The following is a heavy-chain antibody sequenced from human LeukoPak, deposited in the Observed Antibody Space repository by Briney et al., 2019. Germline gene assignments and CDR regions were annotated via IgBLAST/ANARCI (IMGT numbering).Heavy chain of an antibody. CDR1: GFTFSTYW. Sequence: SGGSLRLSCAASGFTFSTYWMYWVRQAPGKGLVWVSRISGDGTTTNYADSVKGRFTISRDNAKNTLYLQMNSLRAHDTAVYYCARNIAVESYWGQGTLVTVSS. CDR2: ISGDGTTT. J-gene: IGHJ4*02. D-gene: IGHD6-19*01. CDR3: ARNIAVESY. V-gene: IGHV3-74*01.